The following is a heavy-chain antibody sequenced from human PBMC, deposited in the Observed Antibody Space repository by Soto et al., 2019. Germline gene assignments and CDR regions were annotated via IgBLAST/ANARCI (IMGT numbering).Heavy chain of an antibody. CDR2: IYYSGMT. Sequence: SETLSLTCTVSGGSVSSTNHYWGWIRQPPGKGLEWIGDIYYSGMTRYNPSLKSRVTISVDTSKDQFSLKLTSVTAADTAVYYCARHGYYYDSTGYYYFVWGQGTQVTVSS. D-gene: IGHD3-22*01. CDR3: ARHGYYYDSTGYYYFV. V-gene: IGHV4-39*01. J-gene: IGHJ4*02. CDR1: GGSVSSTNHY.